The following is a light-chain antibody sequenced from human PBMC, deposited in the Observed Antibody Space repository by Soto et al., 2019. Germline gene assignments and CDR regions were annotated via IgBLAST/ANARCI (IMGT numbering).Light chain of an antibody. CDR2: DNN. Sequence: QSVLTRPPWVSVAPGQRGTISCTGSSSNIGAGYDVHWYQQLPGTAPKLLIYDNNNRPSGVPDRFSGSKSGTSASLAITGLQAEDEADYYCQSYDRSLSGNVFGTGTKVTVL. CDR1: SSNIGAGYD. CDR3: QSYDRSLSGNV. V-gene: IGLV1-40*01. J-gene: IGLJ1*01.